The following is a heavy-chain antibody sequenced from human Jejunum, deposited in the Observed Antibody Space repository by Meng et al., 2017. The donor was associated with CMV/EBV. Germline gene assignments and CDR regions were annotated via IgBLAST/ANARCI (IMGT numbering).Heavy chain of an antibody. CDR2: LSRTGDI. J-gene: IGHJ4*02. V-gene: IGHV3-21*02. CDR1: GFTCSSDA. Sequence: VQVVESGGGLVKPGGSRRLSWAASGFTCSSDAMNWVRQAPGKGLEWISYLSRTGDIAYADSVKGRFTISRDNTKNSLYLQMNSLRAEDTAVYYCARDDAWAFDYWGQGTLVTVSS. CDR3: ARDDAWAFDY. D-gene: IGHD2-2*01.